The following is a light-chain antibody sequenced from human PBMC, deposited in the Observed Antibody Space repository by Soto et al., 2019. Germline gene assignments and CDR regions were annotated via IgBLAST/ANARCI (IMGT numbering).Light chain of an antibody. J-gene: IGKJ1*01. CDR1: QSVSSN. CDR3: QHRGT. Sequence: EIVMTQSPVTLSVSPGERATLSCRASQSVSSNLAWYQQKPGQAPRLLIYGASTRATGVPARFSGSGSGTEVTLTISSLQSEDFAVYYCQHRGTFGQGTKVEIK. CDR2: GAS. V-gene: IGKV3-15*01.